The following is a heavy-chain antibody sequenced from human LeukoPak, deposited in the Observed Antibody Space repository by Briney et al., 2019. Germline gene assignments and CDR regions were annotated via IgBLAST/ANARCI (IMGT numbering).Heavy chain of an antibody. V-gene: IGHV1-2*02. J-gene: IGHJ6*02. Sequence: ASVKVSCKASGYTFTGYYMHWVRQAPGQGLEWMGWINPDTGAADIAQKFQGRVTMTRDTSISAAYMELSRLRSDDTAVYYCTRDHCSYINCYEDYYYGMDVWGQGTTVTVSS. CDR1: GYTFTGYY. CDR2: INPDTGAA. CDR3: TRDHCSYINCYEDYYYGMDV. D-gene: IGHD2-2*01.